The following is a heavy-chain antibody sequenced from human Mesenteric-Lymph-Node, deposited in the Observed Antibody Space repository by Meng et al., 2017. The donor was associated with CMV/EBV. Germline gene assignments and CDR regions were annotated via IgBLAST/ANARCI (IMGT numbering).Heavy chain of an antibody. V-gene: IGHV3-74*01. D-gene: IGHD3-16*01. CDR2: IHPDEAFT. J-gene: IGHJ4*02. CDR3: ARGGNRGLDY. Sequence: GGSLRLSCAASGFSFINNDMTWVRQAPRKGLVWVSHIHPDEAFTTYVDSVRGRFTISRDIAKNTLYLQMNSLRAEDTAVYFCARGGNRGLDYWGQGTLVTVSS. CDR1: GFSFINND.